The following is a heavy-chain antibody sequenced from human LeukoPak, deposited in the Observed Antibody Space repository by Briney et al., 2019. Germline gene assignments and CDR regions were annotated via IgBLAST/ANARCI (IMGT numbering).Heavy chain of an antibody. V-gene: IGHV1-69*13. Sequence: ASVKVSCKASGGTFSSYAISWVRQAPGQGLEWMGGIIPIFGTANYAQKFQGRVTITADESTSTAYMELSGLRSEDTAVYYCARTRDPRGSSGYLFDYWGQGTLVTVSS. CDR3: ARTRDPRGSSGYLFDY. D-gene: IGHD3-22*01. J-gene: IGHJ4*02. CDR1: GGTFSSYA. CDR2: IIPIFGTA.